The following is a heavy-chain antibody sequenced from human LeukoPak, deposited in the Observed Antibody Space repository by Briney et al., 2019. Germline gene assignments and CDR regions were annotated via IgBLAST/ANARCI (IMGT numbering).Heavy chain of an antibody. J-gene: IGHJ5*02. Sequence: KPSETLSLTCTVSGGSISSSSYYWGWIRQPPGKGLEWIGSIYYSGSTNYNPSLKSRVTISVDTSKNQFSLKLSSVTAADTAVYYCARGQRAGTGWFDPWGQGTLVTVSS. CDR1: GGSISSSSYY. CDR2: IYYSGST. V-gene: IGHV4-39*07. D-gene: IGHD6-13*01. CDR3: ARGQRAGTGWFDP.